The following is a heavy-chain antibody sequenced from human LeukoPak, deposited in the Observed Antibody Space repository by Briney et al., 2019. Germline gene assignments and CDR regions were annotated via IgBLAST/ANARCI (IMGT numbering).Heavy chain of an antibody. CDR1: GFTFSNYW. Sequence: GGSLRLSCAASGFTFSNYWMHWVRHAPGKGLVWVSRINSDGINTSYADSVKGRFTISRDNSKNTLYLQMNSLRAEDTAVYCWARGAKLGGYCYLWGKGNVVSVSS. J-gene: IGHJ4*02. V-gene: IGHV3-74*01. D-gene: IGHD7-27*01. CDR3: ARGAKLGGYCYL. CDR2: INSDGINT.